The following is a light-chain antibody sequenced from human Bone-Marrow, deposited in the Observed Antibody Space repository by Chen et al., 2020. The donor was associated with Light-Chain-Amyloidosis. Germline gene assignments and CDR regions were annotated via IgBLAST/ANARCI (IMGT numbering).Light chain of an antibody. J-gene: IGLJ3*02. Sequence: SYLLTHPSSSSVDPRQTATLPCGGNKTRSTSAHWYQQTPGQAPLLVVYDDSDRPSGIPERWSGSNSENTATLTISRVEAGDEDDDYCQVWDRSSDRPVFGGGTKLTVL. CDR3: QVWDRSSDRPV. V-gene: IGLV3-21*02. CDR1: KTRSTS. CDR2: DDS.